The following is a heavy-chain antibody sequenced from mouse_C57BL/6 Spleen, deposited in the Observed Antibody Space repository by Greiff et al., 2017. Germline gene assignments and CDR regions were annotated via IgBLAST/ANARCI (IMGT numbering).Heavy chain of an antibody. Sequence: DVQLVESGGDLVKPGGSLKLSCAASGFTFSSYGMSWVRQTPDKRLEWVATISSGGSYTYYPDSVQRLVKISRDNAKNTRNLTMSSLKSEDTARYYCARHEGGYYFDYWGQGTTLTVSS. J-gene: IGHJ2*01. CDR2: ISSGGSYT. V-gene: IGHV5-6*01. D-gene: IGHD1-1*02. CDR1: GFTFSSYG. CDR3: ARHEGGYYFDY.